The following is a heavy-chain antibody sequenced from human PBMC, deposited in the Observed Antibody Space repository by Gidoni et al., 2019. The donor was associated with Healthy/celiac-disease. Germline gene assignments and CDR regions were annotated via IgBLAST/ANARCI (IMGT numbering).Heavy chain of an antibody. Sequence: EVQLVESGGGLVQPGGSLRLSCAAPGFTFSSYAMHWVRQAPGKGLEYVSAISSNGGSTYYANSVKGRFTISRDNSKNTLYLRMGSLRAEDMAVYYCARSNYGGFEFDYWGQGTLVTVSS. J-gene: IGHJ4*02. CDR2: ISSNGGST. D-gene: IGHD3-10*01. CDR1: GFTFSSYA. V-gene: IGHV3-64*01. CDR3: ARSNYGGFEFDY.